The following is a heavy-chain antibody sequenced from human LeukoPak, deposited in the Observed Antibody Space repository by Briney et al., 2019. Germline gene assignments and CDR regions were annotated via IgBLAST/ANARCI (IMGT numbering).Heavy chain of an antibody. CDR3: ARERLQTPYYFDY. Sequence: SETLSLTCTVSGGSISSYYWSWIRQPPGKGLEWIRYIYYSGSTNYNPSLKSRVTISVDTSKNQFSLKLSSVTAADTAVYYCARERLQTPYYFDYWGQGTLVTVSS. CDR1: GGSISSYY. J-gene: IGHJ4*02. V-gene: IGHV4-59*01. D-gene: IGHD5-24*01. CDR2: IYYSGST.